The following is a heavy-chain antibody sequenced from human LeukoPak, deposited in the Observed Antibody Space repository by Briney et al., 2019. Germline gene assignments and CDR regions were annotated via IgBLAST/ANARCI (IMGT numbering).Heavy chain of an antibody. CDR3: TSGPIXAGXAXDX. Sequence: ASGFTXGNXXMNWVRQAPXKGLEWVGXXKSKAAGGTTDYAAPVKGRFTISRDDSEDKLYLQMDSRKNGDTAVYHCTSGPIXAGXAXDXXG. V-gene: IGHV3-15*01. D-gene: IGHD3-10*01. CDR1: GFTXGNXX. CDR2: XKSKAAGGTT. J-gene: IGHJ4*01.